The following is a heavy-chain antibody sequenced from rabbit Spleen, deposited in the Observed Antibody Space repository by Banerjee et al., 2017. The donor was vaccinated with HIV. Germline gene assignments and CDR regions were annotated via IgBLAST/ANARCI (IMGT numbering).Heavy chain of an antibody. Sequence: QQQLEESGGDLVKPGASLTLTCTASEFSFSSSYWICWVRQAPRKGLEWIACIGTTGGRTYYASWAKGRFTISKTSSTTVTLQMTSLTAADTATYFCARSNPGSDSYSYMRRGNLWGQGTLVTVS. J-gene: IGHJ4*01. CDR1: EFSFSSSYW. CDR2: IGTTGGRT. D-gene: IGHD6-1*01. CDR3: ARSNPGSDSYSYMRRGNL. V-gene: IGHV1S45*01.